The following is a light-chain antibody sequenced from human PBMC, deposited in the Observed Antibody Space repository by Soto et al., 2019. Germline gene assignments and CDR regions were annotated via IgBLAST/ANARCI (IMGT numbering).Light chain of an antibody. J-gene: IGKJ5*01. CDR1: QTISNY. CDR3: QQYYSYPIT. CDR2: GAS. Sequence: DIQMTQSQSSLSASVGDRVTITCRASQTISNYLNWYQQKSGKAPKVLIYGASRLQSGVPSRFSGSGSGTDFTLTISCLQSEDFATYYCQQYYSYPITFGQGTRLEIK. V-gene: IGKV1-39*01.